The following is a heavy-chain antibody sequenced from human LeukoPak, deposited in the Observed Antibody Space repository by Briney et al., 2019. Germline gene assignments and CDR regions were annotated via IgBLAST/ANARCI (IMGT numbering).Heavy chain of an antibody. CDR3: AREIYVWGSYDY. V-gene: IGHV3-30*03. Sequence: QAGGSLRPSCAAPGFTFSSYGMPGVGRAPGKGWGWGAVISYDGSNKYYADSVKGRFTISRDNSNNTLYLQMNSLRAEDTAVYYCAREIYVWGSYDYWGQGTLVTVSS. J-gene: IGHJ4*02. D-gene: IGHD3-16*01. CDR2: ISYDGSNK. CDR1: GFTFSSYG.